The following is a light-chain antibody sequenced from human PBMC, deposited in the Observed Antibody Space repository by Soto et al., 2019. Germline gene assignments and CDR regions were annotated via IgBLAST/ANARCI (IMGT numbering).Light chain of an antibody. V-gene: IGKV3-15*01. CDR2: GAS. CDR3: QQYFEWPPMT. J-gene: IGKJ1*01. Sequence: EIVLTQSPATLSVSPGERVTLSCRASESVDINLAWYQQKPGQAPRLLIYGASTRATDMPGTFSGRGSGTEFTLTISSLQSEDFAVYYCQQYFEWPPMTFGQGTKVDIK. CDR1: ESVDIN.